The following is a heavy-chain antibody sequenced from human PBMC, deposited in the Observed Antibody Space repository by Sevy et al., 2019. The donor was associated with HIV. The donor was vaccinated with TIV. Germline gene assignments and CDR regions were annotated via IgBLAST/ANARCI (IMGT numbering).Heavy chain of an antibody. D-gene: IGHD1-26*01. CDR1: GFTFSHYW. CDR3: ARDCNSATCLWGLDV. Sequence: GGYLRLSCAASGFTFSHYWMNWVRQAPGKGPEWVANIKGDGSEKYYVDSVRGRFTISRDNAKNSLYLQMNSLRGEDTALYYCARDCNSATCLWGLDVWGQGTTVTVSS. J-gene: IGHJ6*02. V-gene: IGHV3-7*03. CDR2: IKGDGSEK.